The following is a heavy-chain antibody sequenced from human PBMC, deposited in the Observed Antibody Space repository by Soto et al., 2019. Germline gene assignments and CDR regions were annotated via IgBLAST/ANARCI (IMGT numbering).Heavy chain of an antibody. CDR1: GGTFSSYA. V-gene: IGHV1-69*01. J-gene: IGHJ6*02. D-gene: IGHD5-12*01. CDR2: IIPIFGTA. Sequence: QVQLVQSGAEVKKPGSSVKVSCKASGGTFSSYAISWVRQAPGQGLEWMGGIIPIFGTANYAQKFQGRVTITADESTSTAYMELSSLRSEDTAVYYCARDLKISGIDPPDGYYYYGMDVWGQGTTVTVSS. CDR3: ARDLKISGIDPPDGYYYYGMDV.